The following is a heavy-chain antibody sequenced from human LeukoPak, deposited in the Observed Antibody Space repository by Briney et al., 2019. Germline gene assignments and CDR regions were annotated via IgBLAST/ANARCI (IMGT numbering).Heavy chain of an antibody. V-gene: IGHV3-23*01. CDR2: LSSSGATT. CDR1: GFTFSTYA. CDR3: ATYGSGTNYRKGFDY. J-gene: IGHJ4*02. D-gene: IGHD3-10*01. Sequence: GGSLRLSCAASGFTFSTYAMSWVRQAPGKGLEWVSGLSSSGATTYYADSVKGRFTISRDNSKNMLYLQMNSLRAEDTAVYYCATYGSGTNYRKGFDYWGQGTPVTVSS.